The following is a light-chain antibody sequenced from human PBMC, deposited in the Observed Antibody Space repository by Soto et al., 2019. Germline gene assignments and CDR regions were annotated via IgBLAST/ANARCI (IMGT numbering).Light chain of an antibody. CDR3: QQYKSHRRT. CDR1: QSISSW. CDR2: KAS. Sequence: DIQMTQSPSTLSASVGDRVTITCRASQSISSWLAWYQQKPGKAPKLLINKASGLESGVPSRFSGSGSGTEFTLTISSLQPDDFATYYCQQYKSHRRTFGQGTKVDIK. J-gene: IGKJ1*01. V-gene: IGKV1-5*03.